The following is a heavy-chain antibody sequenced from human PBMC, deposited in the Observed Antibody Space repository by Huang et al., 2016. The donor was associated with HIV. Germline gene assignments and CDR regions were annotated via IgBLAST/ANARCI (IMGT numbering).Heavy chain of an antibody. Sequence: QVQLVQSGAEVKKPGASVKVSCEVSGYTLTELSIHWVRQAPGKGLEWMGGFAPENGETIYAQNFQGRVTMTEDTSTDTAYMELHSLRPEDTAVYYCAAGYDTYYDIWGQGTMVIASS. CDR1: GYTLTELS. V-gene: IGHV1-24*01. CDR2: FAPENGET. CDR3: AAGYDTYYDI. J-gene: IGHJ3*02. D-gene: IGHD2-21*01.